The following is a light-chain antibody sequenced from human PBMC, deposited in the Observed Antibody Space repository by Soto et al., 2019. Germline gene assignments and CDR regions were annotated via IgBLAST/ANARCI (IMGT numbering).Light chain of an antibody. CDR1: QSISYSSNKKNP. CDR2: WAS. CDR3: QQSYSSPPT. V-gene: IGKV4-1*01. Sequence: DIVMTQSPDSVAVSLGERATINCKSSQSISYSSNKKNPLAWYQQKPGQPPKLLIYWASTRESGVPDRFSGSGSGTDFTLTISSLQAEDVAIYYCQQSYSSPPTFGQGTKLEIK. J-gene: IGKJ2*01.